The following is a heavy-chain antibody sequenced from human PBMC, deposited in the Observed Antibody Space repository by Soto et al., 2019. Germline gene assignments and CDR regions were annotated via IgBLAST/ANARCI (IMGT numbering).Heavy chain of an antibody. CDR2: IIPILGIA. J-gene: IGHJ4*02. V-gene: IGHV1-69*04. D-gene: IGHD3-22*01. CDR1: GGTFSSYT. Sequence: SVKVSCKASGGTFSSYTISWVRQAPGQGLEWMGRIIPILGIANYAQKFQGRVTITTDTSASTAYMELSSLRSEDTAVYYCARDPTYYYDSSGYPWGQGTLVTVSS. CDR3: ARDPTYYYDSSGYP.